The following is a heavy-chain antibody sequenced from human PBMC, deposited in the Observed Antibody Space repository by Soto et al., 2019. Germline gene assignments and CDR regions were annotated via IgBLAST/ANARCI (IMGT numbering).Heavy chain of an antibody. CDR2: IYHSGST. D-gene: IGHD1-26*01. V-gene: IGHV4-4*02. CDR1: GDSIGSSNW. J-gene: IGHJ4*02. Sequence: QVQLQESGPGLVKPSGTLSLTCGVSGDSIGSSNWWSWVRQPPGKGLEWIGEIYHSGSTNYNPSLKSRVTISVDMSKTQFSLKLSSVTAADTAVYYCARLVGATLVDYWGQGTLVTVSS. CDR3: ARLVGATLVDY.